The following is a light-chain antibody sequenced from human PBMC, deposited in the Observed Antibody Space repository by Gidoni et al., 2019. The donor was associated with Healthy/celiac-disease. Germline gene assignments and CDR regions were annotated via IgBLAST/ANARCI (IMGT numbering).Light chain of an antibody. CDR3: AAWDDSLNGVV. Sequence: QSVLTQPPSASGTPGQRVTISCSGSSSNIGSNTVNWYQQLPGTDPKLLIYSNNQRPSGFPDRFSGSKSGTSASLAISGLQSEDEADYYCAAWDDSLNGVVFGGGTKLTVL. J-gene: IGLJ2*01. V-gene: IGLV1-44*01. CDR1: SSNIGSNT. CDR2: SNN.